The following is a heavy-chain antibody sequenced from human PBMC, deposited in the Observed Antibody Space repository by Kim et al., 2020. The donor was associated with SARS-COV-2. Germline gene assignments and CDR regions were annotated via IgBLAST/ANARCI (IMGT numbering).Heavy chain of an antibody. D-gene: IGHD6-19*01. CDR3: ARDGSSAWYAYGMDV. J-gene: IGHJ6*02. Sequence: AETVKGRSTISRDNAKNSLYLQMNTLGAEDTAVYYCARDGSSAWYAYGMDVWGQGTTVTVSS. V-gene: IGHV3-21*01.